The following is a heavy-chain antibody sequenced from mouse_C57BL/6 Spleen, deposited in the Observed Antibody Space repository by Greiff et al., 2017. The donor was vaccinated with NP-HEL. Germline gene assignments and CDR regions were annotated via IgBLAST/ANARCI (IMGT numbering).Heavy chain of an antibody. CDR2: ISGGGGNT. J-gene: IGHJ4*01. V-gene: IGHV5-9*01. CDR1: GFTFSSYT. CDR3: ASQLGRGPYAMDY. Sequence: VQLKESGGGLVKPGGSLKLSCAASGFTFSSYTMSWVRQTPEKRLEWVATISGGGGNTYYPDSVTGRFTISRDNAKNTLYLQMSSLRSEDTALYYCASQLGRGPYAMDYWGQGTSVTVSS. D-gene: IGHD4-1*01.